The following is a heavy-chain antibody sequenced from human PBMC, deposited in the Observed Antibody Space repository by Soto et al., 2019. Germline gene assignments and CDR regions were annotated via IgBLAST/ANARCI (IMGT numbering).Heavy chain of an antibody. D-gene: IGHD3-10*01. CDR1: GLSLSCHY. Sequence: PSETQSLPYTFSGLSLSCHYLSWIRQTPGKRLEWIGEINHIGSTNYNPSLKSRVTILVDTSKNQFSLKLSSVTAADTAVYYCATLGWRGSGTEEYYYYYGMDVWGQGTKVTV. CDR3: ATLGWRGSGTEEYYYYYGMDV. J-gene: IGHJ6*02. V-gene: IGHV4-34*01. CDR2: INHIGST.